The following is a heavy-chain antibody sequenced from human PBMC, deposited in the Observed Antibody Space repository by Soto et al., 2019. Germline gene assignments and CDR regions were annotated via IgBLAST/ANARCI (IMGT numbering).Heavy chain of an antibody. CDR3: ARGKVVVPAAHWFDP. CDR2: IYYSGST. J-gene: IGHJ5*02. V-gene: IGHV4-59*01. D-gene: IGHD2-2*01. CDR1: GGSISSYY. Sequence: SETLSLTCTFSGGSISSYYWSWIRQPPGKGLEWIGYIYYSGSTNYNPSLKSRVTISVDTSKNQFSLKLSSVTAADTAVYYCARGKVVVPAAHWFDPWGQGTLVTVS.